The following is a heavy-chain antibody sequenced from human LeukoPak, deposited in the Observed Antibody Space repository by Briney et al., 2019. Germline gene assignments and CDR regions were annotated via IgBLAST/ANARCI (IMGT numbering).Heavy chain of an antibody. CDR2: IYYSGST. J-gene: IGHJ4*02. CDR3: ARDSSYYYDSSGYYGLDY. Sequence: PSETLSLTCTVSGGSISSYYWSWIRQPPGKGLEWIGYIYYSGSTNYNPSLKSRVTISVDTSKNQFSLKLSSVTAADTAVYYCARDSSYYYDSSGYYGLDYWGQGTLVTVSS. V-gene: IGHV4-59*08. CDR1: GGSISSYY. D-gene: IGHD3-22*01.